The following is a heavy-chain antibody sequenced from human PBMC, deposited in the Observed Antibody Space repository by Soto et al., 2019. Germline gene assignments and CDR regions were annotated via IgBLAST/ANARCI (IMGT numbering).Heavy chain of an antibody. CDR3: ARDKDDGFGVVGGVRNWFDP. D-gene: IGHD3-3*01. CDR2: INPNSGGT. Sequence: ASVKVSCKASGYTFTGYYMHWVRQAPGQGLEWMEWINPNSGGTNYAQKFQGWVTMTRDTSISTAYMELSRLRSDDTAVCYCARDKDDGFGVVGGVRNWFDPWGQGTLVTVSS. V-gene: IGHV1-2*04. J-gene: IGHJ5*02. CDR1: GYTFTGYY.